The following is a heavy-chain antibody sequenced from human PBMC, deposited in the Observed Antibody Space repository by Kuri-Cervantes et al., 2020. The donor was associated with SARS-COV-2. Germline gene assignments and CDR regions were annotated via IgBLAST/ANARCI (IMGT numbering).Heavy chain of an antibody. CDR3: ARARIAAAGYNWFDP. J-gene: IGHJ5*02. V-gene: IGHV4-39*07. CDR1: GGSISSSSYY. D-gene: IGHD6-13*01. CDR2: IYYSGST. Sequence: GSLRLSCTVSGGSISSSSYYWGWIRQPPGKGLEWIGSIYYSGSTYYNPSLKSRVTISVDRSKNQFSLKLSSVTAADTAVYYCARARIAAAGYNWFDPWGQGTLVTVSS.